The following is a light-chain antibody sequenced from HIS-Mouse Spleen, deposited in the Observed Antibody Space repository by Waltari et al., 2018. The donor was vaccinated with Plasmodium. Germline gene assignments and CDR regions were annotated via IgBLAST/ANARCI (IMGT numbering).Light chain of an antibody. CDR1: KSGYKY. CDR3: QAWDSSTVV. J-gene: IGLJ2*01. CDR2: QDS. Sequence: SYELTPPPSVSVSPGQTASITCSGDKSGYKYACWYQKKPGQSPVQVIYQDSKRPSGSPERFSGSNSGNTVTLTISGTQAMDEADYYCQAWDSSTVVFGGGTKLTVL. V-gene: IGLV3-1*01.